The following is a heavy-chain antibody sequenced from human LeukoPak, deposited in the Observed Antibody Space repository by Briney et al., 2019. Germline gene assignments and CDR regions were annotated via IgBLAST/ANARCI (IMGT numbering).Heavy chain of an antibody. CDR1: GYTFTGYY. J-gene: IGHJ5*02. CDR3: ARDLYRDSLPVSWFDP. CDR2: INPNSGGT. V-gene: IGHV1-2*06. Sequence: VASVKVSCKASGYTFTGYYMHWVRQAPGQGLEWMGRINPNSGGTNYAQKFQGRVAMTTDTSTSTAYMELRSLRSDDTAVYYCARDLYRDSLPVSWFDPWGQGTLVTVSS. D-gene: IGHD4-11*01.